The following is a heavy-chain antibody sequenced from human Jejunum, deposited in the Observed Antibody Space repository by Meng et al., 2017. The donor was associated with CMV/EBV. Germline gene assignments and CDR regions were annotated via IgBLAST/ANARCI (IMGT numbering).Heavy chain of an antibody. Sequence: GYKFAKYWIAWVRQMPGKGLEWMGMIFPGDSDTRYSPSFQGQVNISADTSINTAYLQWTSLRASDSAIYFCARASSGWDKGWLDPWGQGTLVTVSS. CDR1: GYKFAKYW. CDR3: ARASSGWDKGWLDP. V-gene: IGHV5-51*01. J-gene: IGHJ5*01. D-gene: IGHD6-19*01. CDR2: IFPGDSDT.